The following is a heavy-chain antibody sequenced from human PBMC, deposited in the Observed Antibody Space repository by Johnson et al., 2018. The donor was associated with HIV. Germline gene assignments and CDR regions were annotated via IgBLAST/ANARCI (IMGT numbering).Heavy chain of an antibody. CDR2: INWNGGST. J-gene: IGHJ3*02. CDR3: ARAGQLPEDAFDI. V-gene: IGHV3-20*04. D-gene: IGHD1-7*01. CDR1: GFTFSNYA. Sequence: VQLVESGGGLIQPGGSLRLSCAASGFTFSNYAMYWVRQAPGKGLEWVSGINWNGGSTGYADSVKGRFTISRDNAENSLYLQMNSLRAEDTAVYYCARAGQLPEDAFDIWGQGTMVTVSS.